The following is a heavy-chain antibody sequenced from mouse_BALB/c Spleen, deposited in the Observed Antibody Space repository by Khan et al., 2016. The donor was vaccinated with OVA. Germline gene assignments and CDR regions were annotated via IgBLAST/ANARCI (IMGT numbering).Heavy chain of an antibody. CDR1: GYTFTDHG. CDR3: ARGYWYFDF. J-gene: IGHJ1*01. V-gene: IGHV9-1*02. Sequence: VQLKQSGPELKKPGETVRISCKASGYTFTDHGVNWVKQAPGKGLKWMGWINTYTGEPTYTDDFKGRFAFSLETSAITAYLEINNLKNEDIATYFCARGYWYFDFWGAGTTVTVSS. CDR2: INTYTGEP.